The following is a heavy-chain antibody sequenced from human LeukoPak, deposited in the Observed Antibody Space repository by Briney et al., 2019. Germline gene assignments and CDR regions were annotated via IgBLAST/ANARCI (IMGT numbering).Heavy chain of an antibody. Sequence: LERVSGITDSGGGTYYADSVKGRFTISRDNSKNTLYLQMNSLRAEDTAVYYCAKVGYSYGPLDYWGQGTLVTVSS. D-gene: IGHD5-18*01. CDR2: ITDSGGGT. V-gene: IGHV3-23*01. J-gene: IGHJ4*02. CDR3: AKVGYSYGPLDY.